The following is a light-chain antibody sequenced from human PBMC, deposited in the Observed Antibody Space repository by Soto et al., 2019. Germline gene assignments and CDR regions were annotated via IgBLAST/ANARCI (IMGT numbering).Light chain of an antibody. J-gene: IGLJ2*01. Sequence: QLVLTQSPSASASLGASVKLTCTLSSGHSSYAIAWHQQQPEKGPRYLMKLNSDGSHNKGDGIPDRFSGSSSGAERYLTLSSLQSEDEADYYCQTWGTGIQVFGGGTKLTVL. V-gene: IGLV4-69*01. CDR1: SGHSSYA. CDR2: LNSDGSH. CDR3: QTWGTGIQV.